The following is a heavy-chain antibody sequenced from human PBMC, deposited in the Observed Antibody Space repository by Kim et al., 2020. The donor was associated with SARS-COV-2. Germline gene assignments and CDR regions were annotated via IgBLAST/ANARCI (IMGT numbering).Heavy chain of an antibody. CDR2: ISYDGSNK. CDR3: AKDLKICGGDCYLPLGY. J-gene: IGHJ4*02. V-gene: IGHV3-30*18. D-gene: IGHD2-21*02. CDR1: GFTFSSYG. Sequence: GGSLRLSCAASGFTFSSYGMHWVRLAPGKGMEWVAVISYDGSNKYYADSVKGRFTITRDNSKNTLYLQMNSLRAEDTAVYYCAKDLKICGGDCYLPLGYWGQGTLFTVSS.